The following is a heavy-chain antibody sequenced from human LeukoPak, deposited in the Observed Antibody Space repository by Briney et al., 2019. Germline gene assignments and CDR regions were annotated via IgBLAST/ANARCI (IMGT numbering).Heavy chain of an antibody. CDR3: AKEPLITFGGVIVMNVDY. CDR2: ISWNSRSI. V-gene: IGHV3-9*01. Sequence: GGSLRLSCAASGFTFDNYAMHWVRQAPGKGLEWVSGISWNSRSIGYADSVRGRFAMSRDNAKNSLYLQMNSLRAEDTAVYYCAKEPLITFGGVIVMNVDYWGQGTLVTVSS. J-gene: IGHJ4*02. D-gene: IGHD3-16*02. CDR1: GFTFDNYA.